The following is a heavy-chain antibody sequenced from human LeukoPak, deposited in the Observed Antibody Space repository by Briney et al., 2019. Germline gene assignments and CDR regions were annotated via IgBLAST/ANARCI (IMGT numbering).Heavy chain of an antibody. CDR3: ATYAVLTGYYHFDY. CDR1: GGSISSSSYY. V-gene: IGHV4-39*01. Sequence: PSETLSLTCTVSGGSISSSSYYWGWIRQPPGKGLEWIGSIYYSGSTYYNPSLKSRVTISVDTSKNQFSLKLSSVTAADTAVYYCATYAVLTGYYHFDYWGQGTLVTVSS. D-gene: IGHD3-9*01. CDR2: IYYSGST. J-gene: IGHJ4*02.